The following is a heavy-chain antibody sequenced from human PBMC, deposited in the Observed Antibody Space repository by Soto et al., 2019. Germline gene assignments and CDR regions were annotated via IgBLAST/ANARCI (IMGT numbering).Heavy chain of an antibody. J-gene: IGHJ3*02. CDR1: GGSISSGGYS. D-gene: IGHD2-2*02. CDR3: ARALYCSSTSCYMAVAGPRDAFDI. CDR2: IYHSGST. V-gene: IGHV4-30-2*01. Sequence: QLQLQESGSGLVKPSQTLSLTCAVSGGSISSGGYSWSWIRQPPGKGLEWIGYIYHSGSTYYNPSLMSRLTISVDRSKTQFSLRLSSVTAADTAVYCCARALYCSSTSCYMAVAGPRDAFDIWGQGTMVTVSS.